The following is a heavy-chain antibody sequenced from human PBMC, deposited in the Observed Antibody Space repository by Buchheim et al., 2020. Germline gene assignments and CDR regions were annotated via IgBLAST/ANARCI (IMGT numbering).Heavy chain of an antibody. D-gene: IGHD3-9*01. V-gene: IGHV1-2*06. Sequence: QVQLVQSGAEVKKPGASVKVSCKASGYTFTGYYMHWVRQAPGQGLEWMGRINPNSGGTNYAQKFQGRVTMTRDTSISTAYMELSRLRSDDTAVYYCARGGPYYDILTGYYAPSDAFDIWGQGT. CDR1: GYTFTGYY. CDR2: INPNSGGT. CDR3: ARGGPYYDILTGYYAPSDAFDI. J-gene: IGHJ3*02.